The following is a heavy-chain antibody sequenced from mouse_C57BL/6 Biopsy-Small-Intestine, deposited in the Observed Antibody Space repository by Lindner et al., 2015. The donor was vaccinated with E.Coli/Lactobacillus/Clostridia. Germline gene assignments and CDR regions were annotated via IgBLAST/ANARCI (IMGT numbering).Heavy chain of an antibody. D-gene: IGHD2-13*01. V-gene: IGHV5-17*01. Sequence: VQLQESGGGFVKPGGSLKLSCAASGFTFSDYGMHWVRQAPEKGLEWVAYISSVSSTSYCADMLKGRFTISRDNAKNTLFLQMTSLRSEDTAMYYCARRGIGDYDAMDYWGQGTSVTVSS. CDR2: ISSVSSTS. J-gene: IGHJ4*01. CDR3: ARRGIGDYDAMDY. CDR1: GFTFSDYG.